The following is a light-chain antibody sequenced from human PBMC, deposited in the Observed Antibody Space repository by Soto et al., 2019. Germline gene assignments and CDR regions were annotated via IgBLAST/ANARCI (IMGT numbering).Light chain of an antibody. CDR3: QQYDSSPLFT. Sequence: DIVLTQSPGTLSVSPGERATLSCRASQSVRSGFLAWYQQRPGQAPRLLIYGASIRATVIPDRFSGRGSGTDFTLTISRVEPEDFAVYYCQQYDSSPLFTFGPGTKVDMK. V-gene: IGKV3-20*01. CDR1: QSVRSGF. CDR2: GAS. J-gene: IGKJ3*01.